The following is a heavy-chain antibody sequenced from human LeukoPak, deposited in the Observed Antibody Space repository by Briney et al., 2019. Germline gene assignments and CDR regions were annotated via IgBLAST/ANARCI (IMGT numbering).Heavy chain of an antibody. Sequence: SETLSLTCTVSGYSISSGYYWGWIRQHPGKGLEWIGSIYHSGSTYYNPSLKSRVTISVDTSKNQFSLKLSSVTAADTAVYYCASGVNFDYWGQGTLVTVSS. CDR3: ASGVNFDY. J-gene: IGHJ4*02. V-gene: IGHV4-38-2*02. CDR1: GYSISSGYY. CDR2: IYHSGST. D-gene: IGHD3-16*01.